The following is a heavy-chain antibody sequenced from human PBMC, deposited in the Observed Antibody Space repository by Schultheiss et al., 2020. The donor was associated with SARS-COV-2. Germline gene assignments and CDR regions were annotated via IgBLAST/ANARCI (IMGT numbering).Heavy chain of an antibody. CDR1: GFTFSSYA. V-gene: IGHV3-23*01. Sequence: GGSLRLSCAASGFTFSSYAMSWVRQAPGKGLEWVSAISGSGGSTYYADSVKGRFTISRDNAKNTVYLQMNSLRTEDTALYHCAGGFGDYSSSRLDYWGQGTLVTVSS. J-gene: IGHJ4*02. D-gene: IGHD6-13*01. CDR2: ISGSGGST. CDR3: AGGFGDYSSSRLDY.